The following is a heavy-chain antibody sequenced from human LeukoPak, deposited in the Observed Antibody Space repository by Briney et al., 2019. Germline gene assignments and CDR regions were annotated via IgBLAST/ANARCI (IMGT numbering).Heavy chain of an antibody. Sequence: GGSLRLSCAAGGFTFSNSYMTWLRQAPGKGREGVSHISRSGSTIDYADYGKGRFTMDRDNCKNNLYLQMNSMRAEDTAVYYCANDVGHSSGYYYWGQGTLVTVSS. CDR3: ANDVGHSSGYYY. V-gene: IGHV3-11*01. J-gene: IGHJ4*02. CDR2: ISRSGSTI. D-gene: IGHD3-22*01. CDR1: GFTFSNSY.